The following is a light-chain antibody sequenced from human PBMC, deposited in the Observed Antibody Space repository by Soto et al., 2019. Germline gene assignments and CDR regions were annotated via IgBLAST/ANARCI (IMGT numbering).Light chain of an antibody. Sequence: EIVLTQSPGTLSLSPGERATLSSRASQSVSSSYLAWYQQKPGQPPRLLIYGASSRATGIPDRFGGSESGTDFTLTISRLEPEDFAVYYCQQYTTSPPKLTFGGGTKVEIK. CDR1: QSVSSSY. J-gene: IGKJ4*01. CDR3: QQYTTSPPKLT. CDR2: GAS. V-gene: IGKV3-20*01.